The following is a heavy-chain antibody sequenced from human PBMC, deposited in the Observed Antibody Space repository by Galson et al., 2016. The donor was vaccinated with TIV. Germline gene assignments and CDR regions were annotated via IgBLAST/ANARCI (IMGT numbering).Heavy chain of an antibody. CDR1: GFTFSSYA. Sequence: SLRLSCAASGFTFSSYAMTWVRQAPGKGLEWISSISGSGDSTYYADSVKGRFTISRDNSKNTLFLQMNSLRVEDTAVYFCAKVPSSGFYYYAFDVWGQGTTVTVSS. CDR2: ISGSGDST. V-gene: IGHV3-23*01. J-gene: IGHJ6*02. D-gene: IGHD3-22*01. CDR3: AKVPSSGFYYYAFDV.